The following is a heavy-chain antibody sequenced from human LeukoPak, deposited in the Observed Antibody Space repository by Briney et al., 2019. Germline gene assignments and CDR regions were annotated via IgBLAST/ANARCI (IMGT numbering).Heavy chain of an antibody. Sequence: SETLSLTCTVSGGSISSYYWSWIRQPPGKGLEWIGHIYTSGSTNYNPPLKSRVSISVDTSKNQFSLKLSSVTAADTAVYYCARHEDGGNSLFDYWGQGTLVTVSS. V-gene: IGHV4-4*09. CDR3: ARHEDGGNSLFDY. CDR2: IYTSGST. CDR1: GGSISSYY. D-gene: IGHD4-23*01. J-gene: IGHJ4*02.